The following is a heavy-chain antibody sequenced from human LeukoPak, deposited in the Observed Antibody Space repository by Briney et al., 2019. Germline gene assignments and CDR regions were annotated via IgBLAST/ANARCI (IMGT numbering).Heavy chain of an antibody. CDR3: ARGGSYLSAFDI. J-gene: IGHJ3*02. CDR1: GFTFSSYA. Sequence: GGSLRLSCAASGFTFSSYAMSWVRQAPGKGLEWVSSITGSGGSTTYYADSVKGRFTISRDNSKNTLYLQMNSLRAEDTAVYYCARGGSYLSAFDIWGQGTMVTVSS. D-gene: IGHD1-26*01. V-gene: IGHV3-23*01. CDR2: ITGSGGSTT.